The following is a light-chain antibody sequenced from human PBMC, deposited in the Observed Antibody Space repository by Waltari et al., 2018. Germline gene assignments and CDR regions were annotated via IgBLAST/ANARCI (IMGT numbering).Light chain of an antibody. J-gene: IGLJ2*01. CDR1: SGHSDYA. CDR3: HAWRSGILV. V-gene: IGLV4-69*01. CDR2: LNSVGSH. Sequence: QLVLTQSPSASASLGASVKLTCTLSSGHSDYAIAWHQQQPGKGPRYLMKLNSVGSHNKGDGIPDRFSGSSSGAERYLTISSLQSEDEADYYCHAWRSGILVFAGGTKLTVL.